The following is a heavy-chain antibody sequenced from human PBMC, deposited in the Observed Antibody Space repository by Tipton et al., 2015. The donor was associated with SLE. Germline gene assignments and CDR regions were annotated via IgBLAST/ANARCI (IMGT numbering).Heavy chain of an antibody. D-gene: IGHD5/OR15-5a*01. J-gene: IGHJ4*02. Sequence: QLVQSGAEVKKPGASVKVSCRASGYDFTSYGIAWVRQAPGEGLEWMGWIGTYKGKTNYADNLQGRVTMMTDTSTNTVYMEMRSLRSDDTAVYYCARGAPVSRLLDYWGQGTLVTVSS. V-gene: IGHV1-18*04. CDR2: IGTYKGKT. CDR3: ARGAPVSRLLDY. CDR1: GYDFTSYG.